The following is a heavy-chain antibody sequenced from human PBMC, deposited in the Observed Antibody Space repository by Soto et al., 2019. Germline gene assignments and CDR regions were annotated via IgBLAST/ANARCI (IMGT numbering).Heavy chain of an antibody. D-gene: IGHD1-26*01. CDR3: AKDRGSGNYGVLKDFEY. Sequence: EVQLLESGGGLVQPGGSLRLSCESSGFTFAGYAINWVRQAPGKGLEWVSAMSGSGAKTFYADSVKGRFTISRDNSKNTVYLQINSLRGDDTAIYFCAKDRGSGNYGVLKDFEYWGQGTLVTVSS. CDR1: GFTFAGYA. V-gene: IGHV3-23*01. J-gene: IGHJ4*02. CDR2: MSGSGAKT.